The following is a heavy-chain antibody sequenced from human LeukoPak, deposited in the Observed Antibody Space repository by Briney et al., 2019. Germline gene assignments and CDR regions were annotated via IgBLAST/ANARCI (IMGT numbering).Heavy chain of an antibody. Sequence: AGGSLRLSCAASGFTFSSYAMSWVRQAPGKGLEWVSAISGSGGSTYYADSVKGRFTISRDNSKNTLYLQMNSLRAEDTAVYYCAKGPPDYYDSSEDAFDIWGQGTMVTVSS. J-gene: IGHJ3*02. CDR1: GFTFSSYA. CDR2: ISGSGGST. CDR3: AKGPPDYYDSSEDAFDI. D-gene: IGHD3-22*01. V-gene: IGHV3-23*01.